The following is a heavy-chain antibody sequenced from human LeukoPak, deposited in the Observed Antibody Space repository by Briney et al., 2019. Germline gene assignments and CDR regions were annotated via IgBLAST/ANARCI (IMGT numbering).Heavy chain of an antibody. D-gene: IGHD2-15*01. V-gene: IGHV3-30*04. CDR3: ARDGYYCSGGSCSNYFAYYFDY. CDR1: GFTFSSYA. Sequence: GGSLRLSCAASGFTFSSYAMHWVRQAPGKGLEWVAVISYDGSNKYYADSVKGRFTISRDNSKNTLYLQMNSLRAEDTAVYYCARDGYYCSGGSCSNYFAYYFDYWGQGTLVTVSS. J-gene: IGHJ4*02. CDR2: ISYDGSNK.